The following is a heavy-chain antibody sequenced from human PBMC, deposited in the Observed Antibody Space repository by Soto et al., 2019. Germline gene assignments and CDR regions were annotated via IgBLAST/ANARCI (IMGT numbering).Heavy chain of an antibody. J-gene: IGHJ6*02. CDR2: IFWDDDK. CDR1: GFSLSTSGVG. CDR3: THHGYYSYGMDV. Sequence: QITLKESGPTLVRPTQTLTLTCTFSGFSLSTSGVGVGWISQSPGKALEWLALIFWDDDKRYSPSLKSRLSITKGTSKNQVVLTMTKMDPVDAGTYYCTHHGYYSYGMDVWGQGTTVTVSS. V-gene: IGHV2-5*02.